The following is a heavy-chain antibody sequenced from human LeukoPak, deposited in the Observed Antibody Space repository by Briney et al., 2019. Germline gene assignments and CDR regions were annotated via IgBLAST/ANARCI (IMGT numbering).Heavy chain of an antibody. V-gene: IGHV1-24*01. CDR3: AIIAAAFD. CDR1: GYTLTELS. J-gene: IGHJ4*02. CDR2: FDPEDGET. D-gene: IGHD6-13*01. Sequence: ASVKVSCKVSGYTLTELSMHWVRQAPGKGLEWMGGFDPEDGETIYAQKFQGRVTMTRNTSISTAYMELSSLRSEDTAVYYCAIIAAAFDWGQGTLVTVSS.